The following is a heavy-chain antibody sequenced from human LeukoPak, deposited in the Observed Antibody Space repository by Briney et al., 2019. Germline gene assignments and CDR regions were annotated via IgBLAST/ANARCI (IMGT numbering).Heavy chain of an antibody. V-gene: IGHV3-66*01. CDR1: GFTVSSNY. CDR2: IYSGGST. J-gene: IGHJ4*02. D-gene: IGHD5-12*01. CDR3: ASVMVATKGSDY. Sequence: GGSLRLSCAASGFTVSSNYMSWVRQAPGKGLEWVSVIYSGGSTYYAGSVKGRFTISRDNSKNTLYLQMNSLRAEDTAVYYCASVMVATKGSDYWGQGTLVTVSS.